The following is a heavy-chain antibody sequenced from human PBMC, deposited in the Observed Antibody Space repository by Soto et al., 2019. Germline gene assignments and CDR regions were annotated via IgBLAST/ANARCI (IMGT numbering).Heavy chain of an antibody. J-gene: IGHJ5*02. CDR2: IYHSGST. CDR1: GGSISSSNW. D-gene: IGHD3-9*01. V-gene: IGHV4-4*02. CDR3: ARDLEGPTLYDILPGYYTNCFPP. Sequence: SETLSLTCAVSGGSISSSNWWSWVRQPPGKELEWIGEIYHSGSTNYNPSLKSRVTISVDKSKNQFSLKLSSVTAADTAVYYCARDLEGPTLYDILPGYYTNCFPPWGQGRLVFVS.